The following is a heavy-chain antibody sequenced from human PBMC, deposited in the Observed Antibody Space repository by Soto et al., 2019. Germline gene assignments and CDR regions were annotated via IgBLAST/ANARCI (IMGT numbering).Heavy chain of an antibody. CDR1: GFTFSSYA. CDR3: ASSSTYCGGDCYSGAFDI. CDR2: ISGSGGST. D-gene: IGHD2-21*02. Sequence: GGSLRLSCAASGFTFSSYAMSWVRQAPGKGLEWVSAISGSGGSTYYADSVKGRFTISRDNSKNTLYLQMNSLRAEDTAVYYCASSSTYCGGDCYSGAFDIWGQGTMVTVSS. V-gene: IGHV3-23*01. J-gene: IGHJ3*02.